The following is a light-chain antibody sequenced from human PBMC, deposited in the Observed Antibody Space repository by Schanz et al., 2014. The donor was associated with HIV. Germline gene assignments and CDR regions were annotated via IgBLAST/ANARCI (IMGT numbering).Light chain of an antibody. J-gene: IGLJ2*01. Sequence: QSVLTQSPSVSGAPGQRVTISCTGSSSNIGAGYDVHWYQHVPGTAPKLLIYGNSNRPSGVPDRFSGSKSGTSASLAITGLQAEDEADYFCATWDITLNGPVFGGGTKLTVL. CDR1: SSNIGAGYD. CDR2: GNS. V-gene: IGLV1-40*01. CDR3: ATWDITLNGPV.